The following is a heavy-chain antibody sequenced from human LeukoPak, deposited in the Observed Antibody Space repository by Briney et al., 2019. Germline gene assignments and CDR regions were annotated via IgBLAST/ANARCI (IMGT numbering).Heavy chain of an antibody. CDR2: IYPGDSDT. Sequence: GESLKISCKGSGYSFTSYWIGWVRQMPGKGLEWMGIIYPGDSDTRYSPSFQGQVTISADKSISTAYLQWGSLKASDTAMYYCARLTASGWYFSDYWGQGTLVTVSS. D-gene: IGHD6-19*01. CDR1: GYSFTSYW. V-gene: IGHV5-51*01. J-gene: IGHJ4*02. CDR3: ARLTASGWYFSDY.